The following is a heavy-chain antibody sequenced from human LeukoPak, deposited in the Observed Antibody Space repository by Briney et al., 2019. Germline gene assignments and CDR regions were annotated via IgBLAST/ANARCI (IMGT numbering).Heavy chain of an antibody. J-gene: IGHJ4*02. V-gene: IGHV4-31*03. CDR2: IYNSGGT. D-gene: IGHD6-6*01. CDR3: AREHSRSSYFDY. CDR1: GGSISSGDYY. Sequence: SGTLSLTCTVSGGSISSGDYYWSWIRQHPGKGLEWIGYIYNSGGTYDNPSLKSRVTISVDTSKNQFSLKLSSVTAADTAVYYCAREHSRSSYFDYWGQGTLVTVSS.